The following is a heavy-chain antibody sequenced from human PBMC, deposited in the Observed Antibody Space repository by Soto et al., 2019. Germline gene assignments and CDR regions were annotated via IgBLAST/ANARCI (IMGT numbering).Heavy chain of an antibody. J-gene: IGHJ4*02. D-gene: IGHD5-12*01. CDR1: GGSISSGGYS. CDR3: ARGLLDLVDGYNYCPYFDY. CDR2: IYHSGST. V-gene: IGHV4-30-2*01. Sequence: QLQLQESGSGLVKPSQTLSLTCAVSGGSISSGGYSWSWIRQPPGKGLEWIGYIYHSGSTYYNPSLKSRVTISGDRSKNQCSLKLSSVTAADTAVYYCARGLLDLVDGYNYCPYFDYWGQGTLVTVSS.